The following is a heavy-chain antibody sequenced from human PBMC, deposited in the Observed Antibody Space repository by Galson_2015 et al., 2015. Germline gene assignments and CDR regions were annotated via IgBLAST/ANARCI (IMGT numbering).Heavy chain of an antibody. D-gene: IGHD6-13*01. CDR2: IKSKTDGGTT. V-gene: IGHV3-15*01. CDR1: GFTFSDAW. Sequence: SLRLSCAASGFTFSDAWMSWVRQAPGKGLEWVGRIKSKTDGGTTDSAAPLKDRFIISRDDSKNMVYVDMKSLTTDDTALYYCIIRPHSSSETWGQGTLVTVSS. CDR3: IIRPHSSSET. J-gene: IGHJ5*02.